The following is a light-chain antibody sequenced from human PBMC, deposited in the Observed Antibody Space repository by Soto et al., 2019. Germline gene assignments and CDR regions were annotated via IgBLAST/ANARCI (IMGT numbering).Light chain of an antibody. J-gene: IGLJ1*01. CDR1: SIDVGAYNY. V-gene: IGLV2-14*01. Sequence: SVLTQPASVSASPGQSITISCTGTSIDVGAYNYVSWYQKNPGKAPKLMIYEVSNRPSGVSNRFSGSKSGSTASLTISGLQAEDEGDYYCSSHTSSNTLIFGTGTKV. CDR3: SSHTSSNTLI. CDR2: EVS.